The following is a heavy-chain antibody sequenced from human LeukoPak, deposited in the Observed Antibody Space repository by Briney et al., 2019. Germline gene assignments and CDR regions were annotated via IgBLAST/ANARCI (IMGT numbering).Heavy chain of an antibody. D-gene: IGHD1-1*01. V-gene: IGHV4-4*02. CDR1: GGSISSNNW. Sequence: ASETLSLTCAVAGGSISSNNWWGWVRQPPGKGLEWIGEIYHSGSPNYNPSLKSRVTISVDKSRNHFSLNLSSVTAADTAVCYCARVNINNWHSCDYWGQGTLVTVSS. CDR2: IYHSGSP. J-gene: IGHJ4*02. CDR3: ARVNINNWHSCDY.